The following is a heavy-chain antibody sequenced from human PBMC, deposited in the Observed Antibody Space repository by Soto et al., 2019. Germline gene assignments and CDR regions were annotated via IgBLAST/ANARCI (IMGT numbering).Heavy chain of an antibody. CDR3: AKTGGYCSGAACYDDY. J-gene: IGHJ4*02. CDR2: IAGSGFGT. V-gene: IGHV3-23*01. D-gene: IGHD2-15*01. Sequence: GSLRLSCAASRFAFNNYAMTWVRQAPGKGLEWVSTIAGSGFGTYYAESVKGRFTISRDNSENTLYLQMNSLRVEDTAVYYCAKTGGYCSGAACYDDYWGRGTLVTVSS. CDR1: RFAFNNYA.